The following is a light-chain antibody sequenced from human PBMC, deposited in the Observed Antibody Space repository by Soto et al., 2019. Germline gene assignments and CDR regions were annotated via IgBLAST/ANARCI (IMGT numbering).Light chain of an antibody. Sequence: QSALTQPASVSGSPGQSITISCTGTSSDVGGYNYVSWYQQYPGKAPKLMIYDVSNRPSGVSNRFSGSKSGNTASLTISGLQAEDEADYYCSSYTSSSLKVFGGGTKLTVL. J-gene: IGLJ2*01. CDR3: SSYTSSSLKV. V-gene: IGLV2-14*01. CDR1: SSDVGGYNY. CDR2: DVS.